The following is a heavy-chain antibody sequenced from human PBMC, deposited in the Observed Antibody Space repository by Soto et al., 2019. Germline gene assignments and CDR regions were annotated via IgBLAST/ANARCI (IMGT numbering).Heavy chain of an antibody. D-gene: IGHD3-22*01. Sequence: EVQLVESGGGLVKPGGSLRLSCAASGFTFSSYSMNWVRQSPGKGLEWVSSISSSSSYIYYADSVKGRVTISRDNAKNSLYLQMNSLRAEDTAVYYCARDSRYYDSSSSGAFDIWGQGTMFTVSS. V-gene: IGHV3-21*01. CDR1: GFTFSSYS. CDR3: ARDSRYYDSSSSGAFDI. J-gene: IGHJ3*02. CDR2: ISSSSSYI.